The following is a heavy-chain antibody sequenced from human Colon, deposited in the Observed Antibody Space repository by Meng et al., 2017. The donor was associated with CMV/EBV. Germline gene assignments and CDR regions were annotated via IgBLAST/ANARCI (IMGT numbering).Heavy chain of an antibody. D-gene: IGHD6-13*01. Sequence: SETLSLTCTVSGDSISSYYWSWIRQPPGKGLEWIGYIYYSRSSNYNPSLKSRVTMSVDTSKNQFSLKVTSMTAADTAVYYCAREGGGIAAVQRSDYYYGLDVWGQGTTVTVSS. CDR2: IYYSRSS. CDR1: GDSISSYY. V-gene: IGHV4-59*01. CDR3: AREGGGIAAVQRSDYYYGLDV. J-gene: IGHJ6*02.